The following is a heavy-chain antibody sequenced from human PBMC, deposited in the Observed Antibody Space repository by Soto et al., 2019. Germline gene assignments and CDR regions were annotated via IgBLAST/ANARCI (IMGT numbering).Heavy chain of an antibody. CDR2: IYWDHDK. CDR3: AHLETGYSLDY. Sequence: QITLKESGPTLVKPTQTLTLTCTFSGFSLSTSGMGVGWIRQPPGKALEWLAVIYWDHDKRYSSSLNSRLTITKDPSRNHAVLTITHMDPVDTATYYCAHLETGYSLDYWGQGTLVTVSS. CDR1: GFSLSTSGMG. V-gene: IGHV2-5*02. D-gene: IGHD3-9*01. J-gene: IGHJ4*02.